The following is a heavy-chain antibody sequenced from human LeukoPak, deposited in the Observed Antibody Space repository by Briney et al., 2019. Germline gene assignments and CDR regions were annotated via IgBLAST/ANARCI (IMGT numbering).Heavy chain of an antibody. D-gene: IGHD6-6*01. J-gene: IGHJ1*01. V-gene: IGHV4-61*01. CDR2: IYDRGSD. CDR1: GASITTTNFW. Sequence: SETLSLTCSVSGASITTTNFWWTWIRQSPGRGLEWIGYIYDRGSDKYNPALESRATLSVDTSKNQFSLKLNSVTAADTAVYYCARYGLVEFRNAFQYWGQGILVSVSS. CDR3: ARYGLVEFRNAFQY.